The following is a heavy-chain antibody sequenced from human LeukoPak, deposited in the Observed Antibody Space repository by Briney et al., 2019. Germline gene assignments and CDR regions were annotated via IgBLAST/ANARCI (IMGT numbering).Heavy chain of an antibody. Sequence: GGSLRLSCAASGFTFTNASMSWVRQAPGKGLEWVGGIIRKIDGGTTDYDALVRGRFTISRDHSKNTLYLQLSSLKTEDTAVYYCATKGYSGTYYDFFDHWGQGTLVTVSS. V-gene: IGHV3-15*01. J-gene: IGHJ4*02. CDR2: IIRKIDGGTT. CDR1: GFTFTNAS. CDR3: ATKGYSGTYYDFFDH. D-gene: IGHD1-26*01.